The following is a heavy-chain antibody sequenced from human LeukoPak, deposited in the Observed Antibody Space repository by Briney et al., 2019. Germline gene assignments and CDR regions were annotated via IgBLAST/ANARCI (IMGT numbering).Heavy chain of an antibody. J-gene: IGHJ3*02. CDR3: ARGQSYYEAFDI. D-gene: IGHD1-26*01. CDR1: GFSFSKSW. V-gene: IGHV3-7*04. Sequence: PGGSLRLSCAASGFSFSKSWMTWVRQAPGKGLEWVANIDPNGNNKYSVDSVRGRFTISRDNSKNTLHLQMNSLRVEDTAVYYCARGQSYYEAFDIWGQGTMVTVSS. CDR2: IDPNGNNK.